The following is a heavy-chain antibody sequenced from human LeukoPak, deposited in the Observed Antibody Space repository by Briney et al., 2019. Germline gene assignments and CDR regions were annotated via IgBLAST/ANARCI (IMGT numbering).Heavy chain of an antibody. D-gene: IGHD1-26*01. Sequence: SETLSLTSSVSGGSINSYYWTWIRQSPGKGLEWIGHIYYSGSTKYNPSLMSRVTMSADTSKNQFSLRLTSVTAADTAVYYCARYSGSPTWYLDFWGQGALVTVSS. CDR1: GGSINSYY. CDR2: IYYSGST. CDR3: ARYSGSPTWYLDF. J-gene: IGHJ4*02. V-gene: IGHV4-59*08.